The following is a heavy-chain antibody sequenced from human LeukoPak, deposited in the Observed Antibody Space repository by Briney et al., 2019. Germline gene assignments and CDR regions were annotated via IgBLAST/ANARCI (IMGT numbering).Heavy chain of an antibody. CDR1: GGSVSSGNYY. J-gene: IGHJ3*02. D-gene: IGHD3-22*01. CDR3: ASASSINVGVVVAADAFDM. Sequence: PSETLSLTCTVSGGSVSSGNYYWSWIRQPPGKGLEWIGYIYYSGSTSYNPSLKSRVTISVDTSRNQFSLKVNSVTTADTAVYYCASASSINVGVVVAADAFDMWGPGRMVAVSS. V-gene: IGHV4-61*01. CDR2: IYYSGST.